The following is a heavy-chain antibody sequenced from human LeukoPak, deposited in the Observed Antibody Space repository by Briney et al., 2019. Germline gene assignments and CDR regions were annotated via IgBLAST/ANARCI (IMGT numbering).Heavy chain of an antibody. CDR3: ARGRYYSSGWYKARHFDY. V-gene: IGHV4-34*01. CDR2: INNSGST. CDR1: GGSFSGYY. Sequence: PSETLSLTCAVYGGSFSGYYWSWIRQPPGKGLEWVGEINNSGSTNYNPSLKSRVTISVDTSKNQFSLKLSSVTAADTAVYYCARGRYYSSGWYKARHFDYWGQGTLVTVSS. D-gene: IGHD6-19*01. J-gene: IGHJ4*02.